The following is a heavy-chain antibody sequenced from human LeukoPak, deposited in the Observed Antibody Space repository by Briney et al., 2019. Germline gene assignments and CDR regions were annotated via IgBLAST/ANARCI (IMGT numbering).Heavy chain of an antibody. J-gene: IGHJ6*04. CDR3: TRGLRLGELSPSDV. CDR2: IYTSGST. D-gene: IGHD3-16*02. CDR1: GGSISSGSYY. V-gene: IGHV4-61*02. Sequence: ASQTLSLTCTVSGGSISSGSYYWSWIRQPAGKGLEWIGRIYTSGSTNYNPSLKSRVTISVDTSKNQFSLKLSSVTAADTAVYYCTRGLRLGELSPSDVWGKGTTVTISS.